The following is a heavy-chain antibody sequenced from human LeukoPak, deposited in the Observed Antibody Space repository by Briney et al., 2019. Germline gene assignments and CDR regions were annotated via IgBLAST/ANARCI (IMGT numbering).Heavy chain of an antibody. J-gene: IGHJ6*02. CDR2: INHSGST. D-gene: IGHD3-22*01. V-gene: IGHV4-34*01. CDR3: ARGNGRGYMPHYYDSSGYYYYYGMDV. Sequence: SETLSLTCAVYGGSFSGYYWSWIRQPPGKGLEWIGEINHSGSTNYNPSLKSRVTISVDTSKNQFSLKLSSVTAADTAVYYCARGNGRGYMPHYYDSSGYYYYYGMDVWGQGTTVTVSS. CDR1: GGSFSGYY.